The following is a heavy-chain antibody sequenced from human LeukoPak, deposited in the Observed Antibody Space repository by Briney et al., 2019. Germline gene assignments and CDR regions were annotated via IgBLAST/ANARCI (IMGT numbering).Heavy chain of an antibody. CDR2: INPSGST. J-gene: IGHJ4*02. V-gene: IGHV4-34*01. Sequence: SETLSLTCAVYGGSFSGYYWSWIRQPPGKGLEWIGEINPSGSTNYNPSLKSRVTISVDTSKNQFSLKLSSVTAADTAVYYCARGRGLRRPFDYWGQGTLVTVSS. CDR3: ARGRGLRRPFDY. D-gene: IGHD5-12*01. CDR1: GGSFSGYY.